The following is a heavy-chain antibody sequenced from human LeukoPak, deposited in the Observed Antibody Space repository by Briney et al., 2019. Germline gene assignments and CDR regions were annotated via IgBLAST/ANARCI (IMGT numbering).Heavy chain of an antibody. CDR1: GFTLDDYA. J-gene: IGHJ4*02. D-gene: IGHD3-22*01. CDR3: AKDTYYDSSGDLDY. Sequence: GRSLRLSCAASGFTLDDYAMHWVRQAPGKGLEWVSGIGWNSGSIGYADSVKGRFTISRDNAKNSLYLQMNSLRAEDTALYYCAKDTYYDSSGDLDYWGQGTLVTVSS. CDR2: IGWNSGSI. V-gene: IGHV3-9*01.